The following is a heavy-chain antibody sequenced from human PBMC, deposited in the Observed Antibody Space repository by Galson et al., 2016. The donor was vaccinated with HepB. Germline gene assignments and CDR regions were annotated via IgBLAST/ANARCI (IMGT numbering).Heavy chain of an antibody. CDR3: ARPFYGEYYYFDY. CDR1: RYTFTTYW. V-gene: IGHV1-46*01. D-gene: IGHD4-17*01. CDR2: INPSGGGT. J-gene: IGHJ4*02. Sequence: SVKVSCKASRYTFTTYWMHWVRQAPGQVLEWVGVINPSGGGTSYAQKFQGRVSMTSDTSTNTVSMQLISLRSEDTAGYYCARPFYGEYYYFDYWGQGTLVIVSS.